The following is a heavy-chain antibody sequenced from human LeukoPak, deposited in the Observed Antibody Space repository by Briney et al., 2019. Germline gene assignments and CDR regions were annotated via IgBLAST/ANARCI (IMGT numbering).Heavy chain of an antibody. CDR1: GGSISSDY. CDR2: LYYSGST. D-gene: IGHD6-19*01. V-gene: IGHV4-59*01. Sequence: SQTMSPTCTVSGGSISSDYWSWIRQPPGKGLEWIGYLYYSGSTNFKPSLKGRATISVDTSNSRFSLKLSSVSAADTAVYYCARSDASGHDYWGQGTLVTVSS. J-gene: IGHJ4*02. CDR3: ARSDASGHDY.